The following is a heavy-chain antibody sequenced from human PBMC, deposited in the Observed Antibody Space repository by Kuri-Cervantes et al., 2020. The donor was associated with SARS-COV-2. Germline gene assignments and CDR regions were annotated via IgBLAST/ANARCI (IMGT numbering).Heavy chain of an antibody. V-gene: IGHV6-1*01. CDR3: ARVLWFGELWAVGATEYYFDY. D-gene: IGHD3-10*01. J-gene: IGHJ4*02. CDR2: TYYRSKWYN. CDR1: GDSVSSNSAA. Sequence: SCAISGDSVSSNSAAWNWIRQSPSRGLEWLGRTYYRSKWYNDYAVSVKSRITINPDTSKNQFSLQLNSVTPEDTAVYYCARVLWFGELWAVGATEYYFDYWGQGTLVTVSS.